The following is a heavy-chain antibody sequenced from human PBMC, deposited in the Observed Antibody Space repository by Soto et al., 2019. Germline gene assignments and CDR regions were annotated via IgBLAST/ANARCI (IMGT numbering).Heavy chain of an antibody. CDR2: IYPGDSDT. D-gene: IGHD1-26*01. J-gene: IGHJ6*02. CDR1: GYSFTSYW. Sequence: GESLKISCKGSGYSFTSYWIGWVRQMPGKGLEWMGIIYPGDSDTRYSSSFQGQVTISADKSISTAYLQWSSLKASDTAMYYCARLGLVAGTNYYYYGMDVWGQGTTVTVSS. V-gene: IGHV5-51*01. CDR3: ARLGLVAGTNYYYYGMDV.